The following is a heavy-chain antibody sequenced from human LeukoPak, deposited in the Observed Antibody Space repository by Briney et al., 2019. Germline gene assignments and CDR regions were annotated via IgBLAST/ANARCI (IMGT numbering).Heavy chain of an antibody. CDR3: ARGGIVVVPAAPASSWFDP. CDR2: INHSGST. CDR1: GGSFSGYY. Sequence: SETLFLTCALYGGSFSGYYWSWIRQPPGKGLEWFGEINHSGSTNYNPSLKSRVTISVDTSKNQFSLKLSSGTAADTAVYYCARGGIVVVPAAPASSWFDPWGQGTLVTVSS. D-gene: IGHD2-2*01. V-gene: IGHV4-34*01. J-gene: IGHJ5*02.